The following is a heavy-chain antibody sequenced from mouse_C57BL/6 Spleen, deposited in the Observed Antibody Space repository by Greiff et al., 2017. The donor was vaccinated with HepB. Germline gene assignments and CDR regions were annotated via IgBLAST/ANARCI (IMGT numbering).Heavy chain of an antibody. Sequence: QVHLQQSGPELVKPGASVKISCKASGYSFTSYYIHWVKQRPGQGLAWIGWIYPGSGNTKYNEKFKGKATLTADTSSSTAYMQLSRLTSEDSAVYYCARWNGNDEGDYFDYWGQGTTLTVSS. CDR3: ARWNGNDEGDYFDY. V-gene: IGHV1-66*01. CDR1: GYSFTSYY. J-gene: IGHJ2*01. D-gene: IGHD2-2*01. CDR2: IYPGSGNT.